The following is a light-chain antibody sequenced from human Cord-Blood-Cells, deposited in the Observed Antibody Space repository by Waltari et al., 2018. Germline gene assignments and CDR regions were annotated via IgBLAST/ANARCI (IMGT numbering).Light chain of an antibody. Sequence: DIVMTQSPDSLAVSLGERATINCNSSTSVLYSSNNKNYLAWYQQKPGQPPKLLIYWASTRESGVPDRFSGSGSGTDFTLTISSLQAEDVAVYYCQQYYSTPYTFGQGTKLEIK. CDR1: TSVLYSSNNKNY. V-gene: IGKV4-1*01. CDR2: WAS. CDR3: QQYYSTPYT. J-gene: IGKJ2*01.